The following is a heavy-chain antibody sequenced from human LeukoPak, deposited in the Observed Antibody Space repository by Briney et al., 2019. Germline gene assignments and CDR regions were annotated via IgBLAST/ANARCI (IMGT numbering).Heavy chain of an antibody. V-gene: IGHV1-2*02. D-gene: IGHD3-10*01. CDR3: ARDYYYGSGSYYTPQYNWFDP. J-gene: IGHJ5*02. CDR2: INPNSGGT. CDR1: GYTFTGYY. Sequence: ASVRVSCKASGYTFTGYYMHWVRQAPGQGLEWMGWINPNSGGTNYAQKFQGRVTMTRDTSISTAYMELSRLRSDDTAVYYCARDYYYGSGSYYTPQYNWFDPWGQGTLVTVSS.